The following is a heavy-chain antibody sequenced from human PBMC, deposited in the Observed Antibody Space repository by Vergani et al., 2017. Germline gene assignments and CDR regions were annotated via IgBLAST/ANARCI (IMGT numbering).Heavy chain of an antibody. CDR3: ARDGVGALDC. Sequence: DVHLAESGGGFFQPGGSLRLSCSASGFSFNSYWMHWVRQVPGKGLLWVSRIKSDGSITAYADSVKGRFTISRDNAQNTLYLQMNSLRVEDTGVYYCARDGVGALDCWSQETLVTVSS. CDR2: IKSDGSIT. D-gene: IGHD1-26*01. V-gene: IGHV3-74*03. CDR1: GFSFNSYW. J-gene: IGHJ4*02.